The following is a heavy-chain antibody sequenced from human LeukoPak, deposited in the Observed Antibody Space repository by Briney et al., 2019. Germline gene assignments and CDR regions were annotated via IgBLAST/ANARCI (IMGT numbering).Heavy chain of an antibody. CDR3: TTDTWYSAGH. CDR2: ISHDGGAK. Sequence: GGSLRLSCGVSGFSIGNYGMHWIRQAPDKGLEWVAMISHDGGAKYYGDSVKGRLTISRDNAKNSLFLQMNSLRAEDTAIYYCTTDTWYSAGHWGQGTLVTVSS. V-gene: IGHV3-30*03. D-gene: IGHD2-15*01. J-gene: IGHJ4*02. CDR1: GFSIGNYG.